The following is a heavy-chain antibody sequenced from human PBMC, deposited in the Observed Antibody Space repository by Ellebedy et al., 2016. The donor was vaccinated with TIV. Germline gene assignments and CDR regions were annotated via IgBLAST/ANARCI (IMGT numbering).Heavy chain of an antibody. V-gene: IGHV3-30*03. CDR1: GFTFSSYG. CDR3: ARERWYYDFWSGHNWFDP. D-gene: IGHD3-3*01. J-gene: IGHJ5*02. CDR2: ISYDGSNK. Sequence: GESLKISXAASGFTFSSYGMHWVRQAPGKGLEWVAVISYDGSNKYYADSVKGRFTISRDNSKNTLYLQMNSLRAEDTAVYYCARERWYYDFWSGHNWFDPWGQGTLVTVSS.